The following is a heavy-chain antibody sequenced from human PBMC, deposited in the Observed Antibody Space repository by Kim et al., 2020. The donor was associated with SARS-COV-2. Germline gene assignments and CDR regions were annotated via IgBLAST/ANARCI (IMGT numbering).Heavy chain of an antibody. CDR2: ISGSGSTI. CDR1: GFTFSSYS. CDR3: ARAISTYNWLDP. Sequence: GGSLRLSCAASGFTFSSYSMNWVRQAPGKGLEWISYISGSGSTIFFADSVKGRFTVSRDNAQNSLYLQMNSLRDEDTAVYYCARAISTYNWLDPWGQGTL. V-gene: IGHV3-48*02. D-gene: IGHD6-13*01. J-gene: IGHJ5*02.